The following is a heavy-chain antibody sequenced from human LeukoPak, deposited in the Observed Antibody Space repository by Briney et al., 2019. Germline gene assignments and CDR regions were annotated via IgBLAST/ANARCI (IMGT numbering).Heavy chain of an antibody. D-gene: IGHD3-10*01. J-gene: IGHJ3*02. CDR2: ISSSSSTI. CDR1: GFTFSSYS. Sequence: GGSLRLSFAASGFTFSSYSMNWVRQAPGKGLEWVSYISSSSSTIYYADSVKGRFTISRDNAKNSLYLQMNSLRAEDTAVYYCAREYGSGNKDAFDIWGQGTMVTVSS. CDR3: AREYGSGNKDAFDI. V-gene: IGHV3-48*04.